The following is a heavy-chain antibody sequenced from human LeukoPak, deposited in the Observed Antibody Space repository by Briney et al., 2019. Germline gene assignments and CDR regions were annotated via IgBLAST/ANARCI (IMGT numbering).Heavy chain of an antibody. CDR2: ISRRGITI. Sequence: GGSLRLSCVASGFPFSNYSMNWVRQAPGKGLEWVSYISRRGITIYYTDSVKGRFTVSRDNAKNLLYLLMNNLRAEDTAVYYCVRGAYWGQGTLVIVSS. V-gene: IGHV3-48*04. CDR3: VRGAY. CDR1: GFPFSNYS. J-gene: IGHJ4*02.